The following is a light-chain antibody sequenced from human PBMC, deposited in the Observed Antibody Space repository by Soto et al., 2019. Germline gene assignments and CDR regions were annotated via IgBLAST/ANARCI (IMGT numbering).Light chain of an antibody. CDR3: QQYGRFLS. J-gene: IGKJ4*01. CDR2: GAS. Sequence: EIVLTQSPGTLSLSQGERATLSCRASQSVSSSYLAWYQQKPGQAPRLLMYGASSRATGIPDRFSGSGSGTDFTLTISRLEPEDFAVYYCQQYGRFLSFCGVTKVDI. V-gene: IGKV3-20*01. CDR1: QSVSSSY.